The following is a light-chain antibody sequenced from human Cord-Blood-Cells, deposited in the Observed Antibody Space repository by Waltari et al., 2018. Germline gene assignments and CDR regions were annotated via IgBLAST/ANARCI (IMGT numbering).Light chain of an antibody. V-gene: IGLV1-40*01. CDR1: SSNIGAGYD. J-gene: IGLJ3*02. CDR2: GNS. Sequence: QSVLTQPPSVSGAPGQRVTISCTGSSSNIGAGYDVHWYQQLPGTAPKLLIYGNSNRPSGVPDRVSGSKSGTSASLASTGLQAEDEADYYCQSYDSSLSGWVFGGGTKLTVL. CDR3: QSYDSSLSGWV.